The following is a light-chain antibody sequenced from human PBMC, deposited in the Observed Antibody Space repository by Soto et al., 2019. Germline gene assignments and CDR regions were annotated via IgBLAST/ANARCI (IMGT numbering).Light chain of an antibody. CDR2: GIS. CDR3: QSFDRTLTAWV. CDR1: RSDIGATDD. V-gene: IGLV1-40*01. J-gene: IGLJ3*02. Sequence: QAVVTQPPSVSGAPGQRVTISCTGSRSDIGATDDIHWYQQLPGTAPRLLIYGISHRPAGVPDRFSGSKSGTSASLAVTGLQAEDEAYYYCQSFDRTLTAWVFGGGTKLTVL.